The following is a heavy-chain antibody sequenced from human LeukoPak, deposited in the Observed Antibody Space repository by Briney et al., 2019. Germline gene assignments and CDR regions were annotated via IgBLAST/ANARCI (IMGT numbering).Heavy chain of an antibody. CDR2: INPNSGGT. Sequence: ASVKVSCKASGYTFTGYYMHWVRQAPGQVLEWMGWINPNSGGTNYAQKFQGRVTMTRDTSISTAYMELSRLRSDDTAVYYCARRRPIFGVPKGWFDPWGQGTLVTVSS. V-gene: IGHV1-2*02. J-gene: IGHJ5*02. CDR3: ARRRPIFGVPKGWFDP. CDR1: GYTFTGYY. D-gene: IGHD3-3*01.